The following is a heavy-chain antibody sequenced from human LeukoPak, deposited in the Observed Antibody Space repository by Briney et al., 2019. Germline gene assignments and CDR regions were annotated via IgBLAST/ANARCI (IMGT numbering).Heavy chain of an antibody. CDR3: ARARLGYSYGYGVY. V-gene: IGHV1-69*13. CDR2: IIPIFGTA. Sequence: ASVTVSCTASGGTFSSYAISWVRQAPGQGLEWMGGIIPIFGTANYAQKFQGRVTITADESTSTAYMELSSLRSEDTAVYYCARARLGYSYGYGVYWGQGTLVTVSS. CDR1: GGTFSSYA. D-gene: IGHD5-18*01. J-gene: IGHJ4*02.